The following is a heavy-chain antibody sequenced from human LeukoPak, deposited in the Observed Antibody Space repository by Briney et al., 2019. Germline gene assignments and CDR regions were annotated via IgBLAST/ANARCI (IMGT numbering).Heavy chain of an antibody. CDR2: ISAYNGNT. J-gene: IGHJ5*02. CDR1: GYTFTSYG. D-gene: IGHD3-3*01. V-gene: IGHV1-18*01. Sequence: ASVKVSCKASGYTFTSYGISWVRQAPGQGLEWMGWISAYNGNTNYAQKLQGRVTITTDTSTSTAYMELRSLRSDDTAVYYCARDSLYDFWSGTREFDPWGQGTLVTVSS. CDR3: ARDSLYDFWSGTREFDP.